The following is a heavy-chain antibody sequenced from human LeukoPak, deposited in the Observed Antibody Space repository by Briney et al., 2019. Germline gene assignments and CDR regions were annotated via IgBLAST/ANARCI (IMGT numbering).Heavy chain of an antibody. CDR2: IGTAGDT. CDR1: GFTFSSYD. Sequence: PGGSLRLSCAASGFTFSSYDMHWVRQATGKGLEWVSAIGTAGDTYYPGSVKGRFTISRENAQNSLYLQMNSLRAGDTTVYYCVKGNSGNYELDYWGQGTLVTVSS. V-gene: IGHV3-13*01. CDR3: VKGNSGNYELDY. J-gene: IGHJ4*02. D-gene: IGHD1-26*01.